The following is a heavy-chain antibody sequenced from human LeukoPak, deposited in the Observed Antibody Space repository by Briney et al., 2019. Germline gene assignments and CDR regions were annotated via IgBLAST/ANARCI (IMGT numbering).Heavy chain of an antibody. CDR2: IYTSRST. D-gene: IGHD4-17*01. Sequence: SQTLSLTCTVSGGSISSGSYYWSWNGQPDGKGLEWIGRIYTSRSTNYTPSLKSRVTISVDTSKNQFSLKLSSVTAADTAVYYCARDLGDYGDYYFDYWGQGTLVTVSS. CDR1: GGSISSGSYY. CDR3: ARDLGDYGDYYFDY. V-gene: IGHV4-61*02. J-gene: IGHJ4*02.